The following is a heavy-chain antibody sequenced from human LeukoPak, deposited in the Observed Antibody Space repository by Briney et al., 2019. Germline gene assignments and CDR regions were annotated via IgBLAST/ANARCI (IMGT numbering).Heavy chain of an antibody. V-gene: IGHV4-39*07. CDR3: ARVAMYGAPGGSGSYYGNWFDP. J-gene: IGHJ5*02. CDR1: GGSISSSSYY. Sequence: SETLSLTCTVSGGSISSSSYYWGWIRQPPGKRLEWIGSIYYSGSTYYNPSLKSRVTISVDTPKNQFSLKLSSVTAADTAVYYCARVAMYGAPGGSGSYYGNWFDPWGQGTLVTVSS. CDR2: IYYSGST. D-gene: IGHD3-10*01.